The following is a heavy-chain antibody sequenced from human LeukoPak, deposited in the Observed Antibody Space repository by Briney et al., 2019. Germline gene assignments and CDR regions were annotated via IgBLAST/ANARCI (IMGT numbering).Heavy chain of an antibody. J-gene: IGHJ6*03. V-gene: IGHV6-1*01. CDR2: TYYRSKWYN. CDR1: GDSVSSNSAA. Sequence: SQTLSLTCAISGDSVSSNSAAWNWIRQSPSRGLEWLGRTYYRSKWYNDYAVSVKSRITINPDTSKNQFSLQLNSVTPEDTAVYYCAREQWELLYYYYYYMDVWGKGTTVTVSS. CDR3: AREQWELLYYYYYYMDV. D-gene: IGHD1-26*01.